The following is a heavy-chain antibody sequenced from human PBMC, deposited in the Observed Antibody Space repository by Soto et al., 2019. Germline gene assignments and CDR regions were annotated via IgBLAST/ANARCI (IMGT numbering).Heavy chain of an antibody. V-gene: IGHV4-34*01. CDR3: ARGSGIVALPGELEDVNYDY. CDR2: INESGST. CDR1: GQAFSGHS. Sequence: QVQLQQWGAGLVKPSETLSLSCAVYGQAFSGHSWAWIRQPPGKGLEWIGEINESGSTYYNPSLKSRDTISTGTSKNQFSLQLSSVGAADTAAYFCARGSGIVALPGELEDVNYDYWGQGTLVNVSS. J-gene: IGHJ4*02. D-gene: IGHD1-1*01.